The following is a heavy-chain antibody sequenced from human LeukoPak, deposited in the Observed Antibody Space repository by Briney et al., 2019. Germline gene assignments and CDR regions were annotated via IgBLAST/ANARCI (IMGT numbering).Heavy chain of an antibody. D-gene: IGHD6-13*01. CDR1: GFTFSNYG. Sequence: GGSLRLSCAASGFTFSNYGMYWVRQPPGKGLEWAAIISYDGSNQYYVDSVKGRFTISRDNSKNTLYLQMNSLRAEDMAVYYCARVVAASSISLALDHWGQGTLVTVSA. CDR3: ARVVAASSISLALDH. J-gene: IGHJ4*02. CDR2: ISYDGSNQ. V-gene: IGHV3-30*03.